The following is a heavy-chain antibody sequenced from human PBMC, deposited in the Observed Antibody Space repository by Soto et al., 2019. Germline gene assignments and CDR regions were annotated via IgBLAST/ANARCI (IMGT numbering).Heavy chain of an antibody. CDR3: TRKTPTNVMAV. J-gene: IGHJ6*02. CDR2: ISYDGSNK. D-gene: IGHD2-15*01. V-gene: IGHV3-30*14. CDR1: GFTFSSYA. Sequence: GGSLRLSCAAFGFTFSSYAMHWVRQAPGKGLEWVAVISYDGSNKYYEDTVKGRFTISRENAKNSLYLQMNSLRVGDTAVYYCTRKTPTNVMAVWGQGTTVTVSS.